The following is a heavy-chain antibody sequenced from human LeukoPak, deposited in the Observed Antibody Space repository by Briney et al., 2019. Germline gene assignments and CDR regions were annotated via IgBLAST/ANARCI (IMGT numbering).Heavy chain of an antibody. CDR2: INPNSGGT. Sequence: GASVKVSCKASGYTFTGYYMHWVRQAPGQGLEWMGWINPNSGGTNYAQKFQGRVTMTRDTSISTAYMELSRLRSEDTAVYYCATLEYDSSGYYYYWGQGTLVTVSS. CDR1: GYTFTGYY. D-gene: IGHD3-22*01. CDR3: ATLEYDSSGYYYY. J-gene: IGHJ4*02. V-gene: IGHV1-2*02.